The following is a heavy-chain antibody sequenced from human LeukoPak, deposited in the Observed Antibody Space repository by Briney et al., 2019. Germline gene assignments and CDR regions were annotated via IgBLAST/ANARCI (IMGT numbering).Heavy chain of an antibody. CDR3: ARVDQQWLVGWFDP. CDR2: ISSSSSTI. CDR1: GFTFSSYS. V-gene: IGHV3-48*04. Sequence: GGSLRLSCAASGFTFSSYSMNWVRQAPGKGLEWVSYISSSSSTIYYADSVKGRFTISRDNAKNSLYLQMNGLRAEDTAVYYCARVDQQWLVGWFDPWGQGTLVTVSS. D-gene: IGHD6-19*01. J-gene: IGHJ5*02.